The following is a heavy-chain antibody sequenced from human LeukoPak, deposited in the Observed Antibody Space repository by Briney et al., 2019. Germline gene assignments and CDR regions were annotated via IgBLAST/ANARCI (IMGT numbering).Heavy chain of an antibody. V-gene: IGHV3-23*01. CDR2: ISGSGGST. J-gene: IGHJ3*02. Sequence: GGSLRLSCAASGLTFSSYAMSWVRQAPGKGLEWVSAISGSGGSTYYADSVKGRFTISRDNSKNTLYLQMNSLRAEDTAVYYCASGGGYYMGAFDIWGQGTMVTVSS. D-gene: IGHD3-3*01. CDR3: ASGGGYYMGAFDI. CDR1: GLTFSSYA.